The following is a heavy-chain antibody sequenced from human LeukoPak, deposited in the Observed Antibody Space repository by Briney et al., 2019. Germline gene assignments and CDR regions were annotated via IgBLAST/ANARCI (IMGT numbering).Heavy chain of an antibody. V-gene: IGHV3-20*04. CDR1: GFTFDDYA. CDR2: INENGGST. J-gene: IGHJ6*02. Sequence: GGSLRLSCAASGFTFDDYAMNWVRQAPGKGLEWVSGINENGGSTGYADSVRGRFTISRDNAKNSLYLQMNSLRAEDTALYYCARVGVGTTVIEWGQGTTVTVSS. D-gene: IGHD4-17*01. CDR3: ARVGVGTTVIE.